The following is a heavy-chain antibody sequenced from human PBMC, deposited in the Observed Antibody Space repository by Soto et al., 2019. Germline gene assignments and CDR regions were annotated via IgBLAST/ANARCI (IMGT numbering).Heavy chain of an antibody. Sequence: EVQLVESGGGLVQPGGSLRLSCAASGFTFRNYDMHWVRQGTGKGLEWVSGIGAAGDPDYADSVEGRFTISRENAQNSFFLQMNSLRVGDTAVYYCARTDRDFYGLDVWGQGTTVIVSS. J-gene: IGHJ6*02. CDR2: IGAAGDP. V-gene: IGHV3-13*05. CDR3: ARTDRDFYGLDV. CDR1: GFTFRNYD.